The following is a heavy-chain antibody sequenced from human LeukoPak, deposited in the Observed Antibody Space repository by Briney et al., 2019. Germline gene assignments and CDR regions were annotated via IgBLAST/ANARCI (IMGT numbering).Heavy chain of an antibody. CDR2: IDPRDSYT. Sequence: GESLKISWKGSGYSFTSYWISWVRQMPGKGLEWMGRIDPRDSYTNYSPSFQGHVTISADKSISTAYLQWSSLKASDTAMYYCARQGLGDYDILTGYYGIDYWGQGTLVTVSS. CDR1: GYSFTSYW. V-gene: IGHV5-10-1*01. CDR3: ARQGLGDYDILTGYYGIDY. J-gene: IGHJ4*02. D-gene: IGHD3-9*01.